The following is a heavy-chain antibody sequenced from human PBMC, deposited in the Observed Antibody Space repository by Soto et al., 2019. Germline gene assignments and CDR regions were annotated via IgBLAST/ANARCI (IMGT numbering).Heavy chain of an antibody. V-gene: IGHV3-23*01. CDR3: AKGISETSSWHMDS. J-gene: IGHJ4*02. D-gene: IGHD6-13*01. CDR2: LRSNGAET. Sequence: EVQLLESGGGLVQPGGSLRLSCGASGLTFHNYAMNWVRQSPGKGLEWVSSLRSNGAETNYADSVKGRFTVSRDNSNNTLYLQMTSLRVEDTAIYYCAKGISETSSWHMDSWGQGTLVTVSS. CDR1: GLTFHNYA.